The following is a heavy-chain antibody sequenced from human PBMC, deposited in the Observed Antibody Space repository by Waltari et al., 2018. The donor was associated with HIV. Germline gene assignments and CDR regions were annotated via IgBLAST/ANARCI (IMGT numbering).Heavy chain of an antibody. J-gene: IGHJ6*02. V-gene: IGHV1-24*01. CDR2: FDPEDDET. CDR3: ATDFSGMVRAYSYYSLDV. Sequence: QVQLVQSGAEVKKPGASVKVSCKVSGYTLTELYIHWVRQAPGKGLEWMGNFDPEDDETIYAQKFQGRITMTEDTSSDTAYMELSSLTSGDTAVYYCATDFSGMVRAYSYYSLDVWGQGTTVTVSS. D-gene: IGHD3-10*01. CDR1: GYTLTELY.